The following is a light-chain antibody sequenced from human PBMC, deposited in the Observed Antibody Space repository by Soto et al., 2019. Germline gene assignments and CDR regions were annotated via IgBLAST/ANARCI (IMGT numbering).Light chain of an antibody. CDR3: QQYAYWTPIT. V-gene: IGKV3-15*01. CDR1: QNLRGH. J-gene: IGKJ5*01. CDR2: GAY. Sequence: DIVMTQSPATLSMSPGDRVTLSCRASQNLRGHLAWYQHKHGQSPRLLIYGAYNRATGVPARFSGSGSGTEFSLSITNLLPEDSAVYYCQQYAYWTPITFGQGTRLEI.